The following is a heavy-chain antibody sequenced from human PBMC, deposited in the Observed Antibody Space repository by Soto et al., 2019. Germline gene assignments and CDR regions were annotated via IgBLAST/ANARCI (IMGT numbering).Heavy chain of an antibody. Sequence: QVQLQESGPGLVKPSQTLSLTCTVSGGSISSGGYYWSWIRQHPGKGLEWIGYIYYSVSTYYNPSLKSRVTISVDTSKNQFSLKLSSVTAADTAVYYCARDQVYRTTPTRYYYYGMDVWGQGTTVTVSS. D-gene: IGHD4-17*01. V-gene: IGHV4-31*03. J-gene: IGHJ6*02. CDR3: ARDQVYRTTPTRYYYYGMDV. CDR2: IYYSVST. CDR1: GGSISSGGYY.